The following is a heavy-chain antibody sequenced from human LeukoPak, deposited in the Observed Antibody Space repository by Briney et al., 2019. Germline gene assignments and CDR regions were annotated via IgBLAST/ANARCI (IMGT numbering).Heavy chain of an antibody. J-gene: IGHJ6*03. D-gene: IGHD4-11*01. CDR3: ARDFARTTVTTRYYYYYMDV. Sequence: ASVKVSCKASGYTFTGYYMHWVRQAPGQGLEWMGWINPNSGGTNYAQKFQGRVTMTRDTSISTAYMELSRLRSDDTAVYYCARDFARTTVTTRYYYYYMDVWGKGTTVTVSS. CDR1: GYTFTGYY. CDR2: INPNSGGT. V-gene: IGHV1-2*02.